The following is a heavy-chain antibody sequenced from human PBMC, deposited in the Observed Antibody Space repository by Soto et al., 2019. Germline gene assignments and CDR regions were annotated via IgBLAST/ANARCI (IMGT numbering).Heavy chain of an antibody. CDR1: GFTFRSYG. D-gene: IGHD3-22*01. J-gene: IGHJ4*02. CDR3: AKDLFYYDSSSLILDY. Sequence: PGESQRISCAASGFTFRSYGRHWVRQAPGKGLEWVAVISYDGSNKYYADSVKGRFTISRDNSKNTLYLQMNSLRAEDTAVYYCAKDLFYYDSSSLILDYWGQGTLVTVSS. V-gene: IGHV3-30*18. CDR2: ISYDGSNK.